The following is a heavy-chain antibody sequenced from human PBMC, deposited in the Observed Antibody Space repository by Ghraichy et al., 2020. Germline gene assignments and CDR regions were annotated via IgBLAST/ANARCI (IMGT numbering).Heavy chain of an antibody. CDR3: ARGWSYGSGSWYTNDAFDI. CDR2: ISSSSSYI. CDR1: GFTFSSYS. D-gene: IGHD3-10*01. J-gene: IGHJ3*02. V-gene: IGHV3-21*01. Sequence: GESLNISCAASGFTFSSYSMNWVRQAPGKGLEWVSSISSSSSYIYYADSVKGRFTISRDNAKNSLYLQMNSLRAEDTAVYYCARGWSYGSGSWYTNDAFDIWGQGTMVTVSS.